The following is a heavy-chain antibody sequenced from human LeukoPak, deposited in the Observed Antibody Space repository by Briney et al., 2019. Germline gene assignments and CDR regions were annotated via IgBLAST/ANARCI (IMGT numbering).Heavy chain of an antibody. D-gene: IGHD3-9*01. CDR2: ISYDGSNK. V-gene: IGHV3-30-3*01. Sequence: PGGSLRLSCAASGFTFSSYAMHWVRQAPGKGLEWVAVISYDGSNKYYADSVKGRFTISRDNSKNTLYLQMNSLRAEDTAVYYCARGRILTGYGYDYWGQGTLVTVSS. J-gene: IGHJ4*02. CDR1: GFTFSSYA. CDR3: ARGRILTGYGYDY.